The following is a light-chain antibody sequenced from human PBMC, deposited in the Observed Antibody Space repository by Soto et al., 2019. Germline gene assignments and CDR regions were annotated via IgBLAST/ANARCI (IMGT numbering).Light chain of an antibody. CDR1: QSISSW. CDR2: KAS. CDR3: QQYKSYPYT. J-gene: IGKJ2*01. Sequence: DIQMTQSPSTLSASVGDRVTITCRASQSISSWLSWYQQKPGKAPKLLIYKASSFESGVPSRFSVSRSGTEFTLTISSLQPDDFAPYYCQQYKSYPYTFGQGTKLEIK. V-gene: IGKV1-5*03.